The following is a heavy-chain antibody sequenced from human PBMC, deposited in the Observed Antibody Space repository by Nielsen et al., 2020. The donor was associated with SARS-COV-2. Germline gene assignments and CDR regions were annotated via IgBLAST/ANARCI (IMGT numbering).Heavy chain of an antibody. V-gene: IGHV3-23*01. CDR3: AKGRHYCSSTSCFDYYYYGMDV. CDR2: ISGSGGST. J-gene: IGHJ6*02. Sequence: GESLKISCAASGFTFSSYAMSWVRQAPGKGLEWVSAISGSGGSTYYADSVKGRFTISRDNSKNTLYLQMNSLRAEDTAVYYCAKGRHYCSSTSCFDYYYYGMDVWGQGTTVTVSS. CDR1: GFTFSSYA. D-gene: IGHD2-2*01.